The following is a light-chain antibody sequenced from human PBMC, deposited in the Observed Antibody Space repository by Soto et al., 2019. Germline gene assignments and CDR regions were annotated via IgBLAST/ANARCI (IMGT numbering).Light chain of an antibody. CDR3: QQRTNLPPT. CDR1: QSVGSY. CDR2: DAS. V-gene: IGKV3-11*01. Sequence: EILVTKSPSTLSVSAGEIATLSCRASQSVGSYLAWYQHKPGQAPGLLIYDASNMPTGIPARFSGSGSATDFTLTISSLEPEDFAVYCCQQRTNLPPTFGQGTRLEIK. J-gene: IGKJ5*01.